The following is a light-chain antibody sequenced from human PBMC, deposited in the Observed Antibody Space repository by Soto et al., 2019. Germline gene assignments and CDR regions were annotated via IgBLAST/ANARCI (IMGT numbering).Light chain of an antibody. CDR3: QQRRSWPPTIT. V-gene: IGKV3-11*01. J-gene: IGKJ5*01. CDR2: DAS. CDR1: QSVSSY. Sequence: LFTQSPTTLSLSPGERSTLSCRASQSVSSYLAWYQQKPGQAPRLLIYDASNRATGIPARFSGSGSGTDFTLTISSLGPEDVAVYYCQQRRSWPPTITFGQGTRLENK.